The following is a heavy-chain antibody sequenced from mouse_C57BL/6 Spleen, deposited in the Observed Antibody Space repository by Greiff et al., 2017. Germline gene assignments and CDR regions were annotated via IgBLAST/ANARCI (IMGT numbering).Heavy chain of an antibody. CDR3: AISTTGSYYYAMDY. D-gene: IGHD1-1*01. J-gene: IGHJ4*01. CDR2: IDPNSGGT. Sequence: QVQLQQPGAELVKPGASVKLSCKASGYTFTSYWMHWVKQRPGRGLEWIGRIDPNSGGTKYNEKFKSKATLTVDKPSSTAYMQLSSLTSEDSAVYYVAISTTGSYYYAMDYWGQGTSVTVSS. V-gene: IGHV1-72*01. CDR1: GYTFTSYW.